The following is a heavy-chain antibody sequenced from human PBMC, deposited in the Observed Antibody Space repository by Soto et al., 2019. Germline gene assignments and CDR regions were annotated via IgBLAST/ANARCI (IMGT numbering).Heavy chain of an antibody. CDR2: IKEDGSEK. CDR1: GFTFSSSW. CDR3: TRKRFGMDV. V-gene: IGHV3-7*03. J-gene: IGHJ6*02. Sequence: EVQLVESGGGLVQPGESLRLSCAVSGFTFSSSWMSWVRQAPGKGLEWVANIKEDGSEKDYVDPVKGRFTITRDNAKNSLYLQMNNLRAEDTAVYFCTRKRFGMDVWGQGTTVTVSS.